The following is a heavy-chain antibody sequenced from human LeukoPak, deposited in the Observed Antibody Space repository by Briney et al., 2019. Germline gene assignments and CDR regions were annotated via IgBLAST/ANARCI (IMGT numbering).Heavy chain of an antibody. V-gene: IGHV3-11*04. CDR3: AGPPQPDGDPLDY. Sequence: GGSLRLSCAASGFTFSDYYMSWIRQAPGKGLEWVSYISSSGSTIYYADSVKGRFTISRDNAKNSLYLQMNSLRAEDTAVYYCAGPPQPDGDPLDYWGQGTLVTVSS. CDR1: GFTFSDYY. CDR2: ISSSGSTI. D-gene: IGHD4-17*01. J-gene: IGHJ4*02.